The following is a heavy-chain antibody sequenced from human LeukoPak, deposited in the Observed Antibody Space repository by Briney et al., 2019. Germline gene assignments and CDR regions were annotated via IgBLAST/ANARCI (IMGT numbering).Heavy chain of an antibody. CDR2: ISGNGGVT. D-gene: IGHD2-15*01. CDR3: AKDLWGFVEVAAILDY. V-gene: IGHV3-23*01. CDR1: GFTFTDYA. Sequence: GGSLRLSCAASGFTFTDYAMSWVRQAPGKGLEWVSIISGNGGVTFYADSVKGRFTISRENSKNTLYLQMTSLRAEDTAMYYCAKDLWGFVEVAAILDYWGQGTLVTVSS. J-gene: IGHJ4*02.